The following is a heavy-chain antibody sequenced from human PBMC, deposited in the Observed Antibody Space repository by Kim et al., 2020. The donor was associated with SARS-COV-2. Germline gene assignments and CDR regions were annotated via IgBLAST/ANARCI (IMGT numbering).Heavy chain of an antibody. CDR1: GFTFDDYA. CDR3: AKDKSPLMVVVPADTGEGFEY. Sequence: LSLTCAASGFTFDDYAMLWVRQAPGKGLEWVSGNSWNSGSIGYADSVKGRFTISRDNAKNSLYLTMNSLRAEDTALYYCAKDKSPLMVVVPADTGEGFEYWGQGTLVTVSS. CDR2: NSWNSGSI. V-gene: IGHV3-9*01. D-gene: IGHD2-2*01. J-gene: IGHJ4*02.